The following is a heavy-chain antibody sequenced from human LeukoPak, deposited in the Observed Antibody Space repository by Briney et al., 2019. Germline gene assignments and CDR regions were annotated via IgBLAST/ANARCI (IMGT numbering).Heavy chain of an antibody. CDR2: IRYDGSNK. V-gene: IGHV3-30*02. Sequence: GGSLRLSCAASGFTFSSYEMNWVRQAPGKGLEWVSFIRYDGSNKYYADSVKGRFTISRDNSKNTLSLQMNSLRAEDTALYYCAKYTSGWVNDYWGQGTLVTVSS. CDR3: AKYTSGWVNDY. J-gene: IGHJ4*02. CDR1: GFTFSSYE. D-gene: IGHD6-19*01.